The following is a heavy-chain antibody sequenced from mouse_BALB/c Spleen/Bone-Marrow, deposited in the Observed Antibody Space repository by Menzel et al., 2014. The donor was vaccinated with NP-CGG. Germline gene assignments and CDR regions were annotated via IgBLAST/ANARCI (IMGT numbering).Heavy chain of an antibody. J-gene: IGHJ2*01. Sequence: LQESGAELVKPGASVKLFCKTSGYTFTSYWIQWVKQRPGQGLGWIGEIFPGTGTTYYNEKFKGKATLTIDTSSSTAYMQLSSLTSEDSAVYFCASRDSSGYVPDYWGQGTTLTVSS. CDR3: ASRDSSGYVPDY. CDR1: GYTFTSYW. V-gene: IGHV1S132*01. CDR2: IFPGTGTT. D-gene: IGHD3-2*01.